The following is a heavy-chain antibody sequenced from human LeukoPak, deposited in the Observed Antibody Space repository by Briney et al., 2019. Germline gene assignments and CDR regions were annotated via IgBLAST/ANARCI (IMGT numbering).Heavy chain of an antibody. CDR1: GFTFGDYI. D-gene: IGHD5-12*01. CDR3: AKDTGEGGFDFDY. V-gene: IGHV3-43*01. Sequence: GSLRLSCAASGFTFGDYIMHWVRQAPGKGLEWVSLIRWDGGSTYYADSVKGRFTISRDNSKNSLFLHMSSLRTEDTALYYCAKDTGEGGFDFDYWGQGTLVTVSS. CDR2: IRWDGGST. J-gene: IGHJ4*02.